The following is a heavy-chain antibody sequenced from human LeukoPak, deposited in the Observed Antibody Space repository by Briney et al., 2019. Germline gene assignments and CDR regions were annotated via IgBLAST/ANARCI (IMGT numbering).Heavy chain of an antibody. V-gene: IGHV3-64*01. D-gene: IGHD6-19*01. CDR2: ISRNGRNT. J-gene: IGHJ1*01. Sequence: GGSLRLSCAASGFTFSTYEMIWVRQAPGKGLEFVSAISRNGRNTYYANSVKGRFTISRDISKNTLYLQMGSLRPEDMAVYYCARVDSGSACASWGQGILVTVSS. CDR3: ARVDSGSACAS. CDR1: GFTFSTYE.